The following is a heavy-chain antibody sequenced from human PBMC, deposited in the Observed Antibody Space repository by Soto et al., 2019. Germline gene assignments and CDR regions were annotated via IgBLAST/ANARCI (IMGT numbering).Heavy chain of an antibody. J-gene: IGHJ5*02. V-gene: IGHV4-39*01. CDR3: ARQNYGSGVGNWFDP. D-gene: IGHD3-10*01. Sequence: QLQLQESGPGLVKPSETLSLTCTVSGVSISSSSYYWGWIRQPPGKGLEWIGSIYYSGSTYYNPSLMSRVTISVDTSKNQFSLKLSSVTAADTAVYYCARQNYGSGVGNWFDPWGQGTLVTVSS. CDR1: GVSISSSSYY. CDR2: IYYSGST.